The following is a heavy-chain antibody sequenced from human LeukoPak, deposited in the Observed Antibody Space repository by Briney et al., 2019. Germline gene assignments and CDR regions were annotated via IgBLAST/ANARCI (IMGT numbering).Heavy chain of an antibody. V-gene: IGHV4-39*01. D-gene: IGHD5-18*01. CDR1: GGSISSSSYY. Sequence: PSETLSLTCTVSGGSISSSSYYWGWIRQPPGKGLEWIGSIYYSGSTYYNPSLKSRVTISVDTSKNQFSLKLSSVTAADTAVYYCARHLGSGYSYGYWNYWGQGTLVTVSS. CDR3: ARHLGSGYSYGYWNY. J-gene: IGHJ4*02. CDR2: IYYSGST.